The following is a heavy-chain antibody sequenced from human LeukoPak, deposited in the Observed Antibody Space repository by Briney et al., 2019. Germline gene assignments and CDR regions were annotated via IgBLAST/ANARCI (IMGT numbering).Heavy chain of an antibody. CDR2: MNPNSGNT. V-gene: IGHV1-8*01. J-gene: IGHJ6*03. Sequence: ASLKVSCKASGYTFTSYDINWVRQATGQGLEWMGWMNPNSGNTGYAQKFQDRVTMTRDTSISTAYMELSSLSSEDTAVYYCARYTLVRGVNFYYHYYMDVWGKGTTVTISS. CDR1: GYTFTSYD. CDR3: ARYTLVRGVNFYYHYYMDV. D-gene: IGHD3-10*01.